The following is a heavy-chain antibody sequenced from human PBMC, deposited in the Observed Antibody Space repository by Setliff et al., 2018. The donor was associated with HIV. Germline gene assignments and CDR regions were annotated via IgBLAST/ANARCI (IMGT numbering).Heavy chain of an antibody. D-gene: IGHD3-3*01. V-gene: IGHV4-31*03. Sequence: PSETLSLTCSVSGGSLSSGGFYWSWIRHPPRKGLECIGYIYSNGNTYYNPSRKSRATVSVDTSKNQFSLKLTSVTAADTAVYYCSALGDPRFLFNGIDVWGPGTSVTVSS. CDR2: IYSNGNT. CDR1: GGSLSSGGFY. CDR3: SALGDPRFLFNGIDV. J-gene: IGHJ6*02.